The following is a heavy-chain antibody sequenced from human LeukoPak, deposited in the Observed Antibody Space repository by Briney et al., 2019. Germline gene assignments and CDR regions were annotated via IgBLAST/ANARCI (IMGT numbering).Heavy chain of an antibody. V-gene: IGHV4-59*01. J-gene: IGHJ4*02. Sequence: KPSETLSLTCTVSGGSISSYYWSWIRQPPGKGLEWIGYIYYSGSTNYNPSLKSRVTTSVDTSKNQFSLKLSSVTAADTAVYYCARGGYRPIDFDYWGQGTLVTVSS. D-gene: IGHD3-16*02. CDR2: IYYSGST. CDR1: GGSISSYY. CDR3: ARGGYRPIDFDY.